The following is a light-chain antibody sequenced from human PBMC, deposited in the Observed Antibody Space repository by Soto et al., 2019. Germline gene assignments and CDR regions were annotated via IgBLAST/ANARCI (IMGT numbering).Light chain of an antibody. CDR3: QQYGSSPRT. Sequence: IVMSQSPATLSVSTGERATLSFRTSQSVGSNVAWYQQRPGQSPRLLIYGASSRATGTPDRFSGSGSGTDFTLTISRLEPEDFAVYYCQQYGSSPRTFGQGTKVDIK. V-gene: IGKV3-20*01. CDR2: GAS. J-gene: IGKJ1*01. CDR1: QSVGSN.